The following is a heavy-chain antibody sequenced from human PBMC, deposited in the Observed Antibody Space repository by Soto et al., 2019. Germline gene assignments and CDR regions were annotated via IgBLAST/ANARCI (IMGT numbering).Heavy chain of an antibody. CDR3: ASRFASGWPYFDY. D-gene: IGHD6-19*01. J-gene: IGHJ4*02. V-gene: IGHV3-23*01. CDR1: GFTFSSYT. CDR2: ISGSAGST. Sequence: VQLLESGGGLVQPGGSLRLSCAASGFTFSSYTMSWVRQAPGKGLEWVSGISGSAGSTYYADSVKGRFTISRDNSKNTVYLQMNSLRVEDTAIYYCASRFASGWPYFDYWGQGTLVTVSS.